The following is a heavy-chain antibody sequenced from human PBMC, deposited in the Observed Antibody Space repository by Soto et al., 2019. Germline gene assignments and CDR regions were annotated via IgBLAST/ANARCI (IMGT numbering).Heavy chain of an antibody. J-gene: IGHJ6*02. D-gene: IGHD3-22*01. CDR2: ISYDGSNK. CDR1: GFTFSSYA. V-gene: IGHV3-30-3*01. Sequence: GGSLRLSCAASGFTFSSYAMHWVRQAPGKGLEWVAVISYDGSNKYYADSVKGRFTISRDNSKNTLYLQMNSLRAEDTAVYYCARDKKGDRGYYDSSGYYRVRPYYYGMDVWGQGTTVTVSS. CDR3: ARDKKGDRGYYDSSGYYRVRPYYYGMDV.